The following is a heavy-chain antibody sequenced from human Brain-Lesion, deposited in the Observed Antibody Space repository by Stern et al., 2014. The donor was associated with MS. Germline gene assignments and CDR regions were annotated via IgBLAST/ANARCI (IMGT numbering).Heavy chain of an antibody. Sequence: QLVESGPGLVKPSETLSLTCTVSGGSISSSSYYWGWIRQPPGKGLEWIGSIYYRGSTYYNTPLKSRVTISMDTSKNQFSLRLSSVTAADTAVYFCAKLWLGELPESPFDYWGQGTLVTVSS. V-gene: IGHV4-39*01. CDR1: GGSISSSSYY. J-gene: IGHJ4*02. D-gene: IGHD3-10*01. CDR2: IYYRGST. CDR3: AKLWLGELPESPFDY.